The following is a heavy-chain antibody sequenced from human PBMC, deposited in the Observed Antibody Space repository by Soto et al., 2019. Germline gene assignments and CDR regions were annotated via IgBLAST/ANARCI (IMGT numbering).Heavy chain of an antibody. CDR2: ISYSSSAI. CDR3: AIRYRDHAFDI. CDR1: GFTFSSYS. J-gene: IGHJ3*02. D-gene: IGHD2-15*01. V-gene: IGHV3-48*01. Sequence: EVQLVESGGGLVQPGGSLRLSCAASGFTFSSYSMNWVRQAPGKGLEWVSYISYSSSAIYYAASVKGRFTISRDNAKNALFLQMNSLRAEDTAVYYCAIRYRDHAFDIWGQGTMVTVSS.